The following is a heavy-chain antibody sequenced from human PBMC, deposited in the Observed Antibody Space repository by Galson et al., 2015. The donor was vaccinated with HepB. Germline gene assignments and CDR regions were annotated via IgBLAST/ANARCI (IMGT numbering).Heavy chain of an antibody. Sequence: SLRLSCAASGFTFSRYATSWVRQAPGKGLEWVSAISGSGGSTYYADSVKGRFTISRDNSKNTLYLQMNSLRAEDTAVYYCATGKAACGYWGQGTLVTVSS. V-gene: IGHV3-23*01. CDR2: ISGSGGST. CDR3: ATGKAACGY. J-gene: IGHJ4*02. D-gene: IGHD6-13*01. CDR1: GFTFSRYA.